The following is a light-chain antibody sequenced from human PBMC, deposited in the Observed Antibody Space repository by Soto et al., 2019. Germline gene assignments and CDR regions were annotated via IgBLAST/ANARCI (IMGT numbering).Light chain of an antibody. CDR2: DVS. CDR3: CSYAGSSDV. CDR1: SSDVGGYNY. V-gene: IGLV2-11*01. Sequence: QSALTQPRSVSGSPGQSVTISCTGTSSDVGGYNYVSWYQQHPGKAPKLMIYDVSKRPSGVPDRFSGSKSGNTASLTISGLHAEDDADYYCCSYAGSSDVFGTGTKLTVL. J-gene: IGLJ1*01.